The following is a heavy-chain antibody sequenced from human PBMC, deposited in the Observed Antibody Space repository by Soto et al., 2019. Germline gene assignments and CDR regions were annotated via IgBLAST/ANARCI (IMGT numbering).Heavy chain of an antibody. J-gene: IGHJ4*02. D-gene: IGHD3-16*01. V-gene: IGHV3-48*01. CDR1: GFTFSSYS. CDR2: ITSSSSTI. Sequence: EAQLVESGGGLVQPGGSLRLSCAASGFTFSSYSMNWVRQAPGKGLEWVSYITSSSSTIYYADSVKGRFTISRDNAKTSVYLQINSLRAEDTAVYYCARGSRGGYYFDYWGQGSLITVSS. CDR3: ARGSRGGYYFDY.